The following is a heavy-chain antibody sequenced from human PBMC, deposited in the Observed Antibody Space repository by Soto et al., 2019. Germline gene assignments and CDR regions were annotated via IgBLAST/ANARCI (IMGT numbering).Heavy chain of an antibody. CDR2: INPIGGST. D-gene: IGHD2-8*01. V-gene: IGHV1-46*01. CDR3: ARGDCTNGLCYTDNFGY. Sequence: GASVKVSCKASGYTFTSYYMHWVRQAPGQGLEWMGIINPIGGSTSYAQKFQGRVTMTRDTSTSTVYMELSSLRSEDTAVYYCARGDCTNGLCYTDNFGYWGQGTVVTVSS. CDR1: GYTFTSYY. J-gene: IGHJ4*02.